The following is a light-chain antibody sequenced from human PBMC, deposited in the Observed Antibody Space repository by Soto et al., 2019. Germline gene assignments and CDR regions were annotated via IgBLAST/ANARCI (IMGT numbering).Light chain of an antibody. V-gene: IGKV1-27*01. CDR3: QKYSSVPV. Sequence: DIQMTQSPTSLSASVGDRVTITCRASQGIRNYVAWYQQIPGKALKLLIYAASTLQSGVPSRFSGSGSGTDFTLTINGLQPEDVATYSCQKYSSVPVFGPGTKVEIK. CDR1: QGIRNY. CDR2: AAS. J-gene: IGKJ3*01.